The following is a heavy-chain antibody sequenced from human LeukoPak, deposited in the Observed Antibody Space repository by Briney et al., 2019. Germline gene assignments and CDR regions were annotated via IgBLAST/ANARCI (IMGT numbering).Heavy chain of an antibody. J-gene: IGHJ3*02. Sequence: GASVKVSCKASGYTFTSYGISWVRQAPGQGLEWMGWISTYNGNTNYVQKFQGRVTMTTDTSTSTAYMELRSLRSDDTAVYYCASHHTYGGNPRYDAFDIWGQGTMVTASS. V-gene: IGHV1-18*01. CDR2: ISTYNGNT. CDR1: GYTFTSYG. D-gene: IGHD4-23*01. CDR3: ASHHTYGGNPRYDAFDI.